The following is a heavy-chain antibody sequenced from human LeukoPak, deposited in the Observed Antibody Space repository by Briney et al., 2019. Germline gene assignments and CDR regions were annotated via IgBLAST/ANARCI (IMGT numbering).Heavy chain of an antibody. CDR2: IILTFGTA. V-gene: IGHV1-69*05. CDR3: ARGPSGGSGYYTDYYYYYMDV. J-gene: IGHJ6*03. D-gene: IGHD3-3*01. CDR1: GGTFSSYA. Sequence: ASVKVSCKASGGTFSSYAISWVRQAPGQGLEWMGGIILTFGTANYAQKFQGRVTITTGESTSTAYMELSSLRSEDTAVYYCARGPSGGSGYYTDYYYYYMDVWGKGTTVTVSS.